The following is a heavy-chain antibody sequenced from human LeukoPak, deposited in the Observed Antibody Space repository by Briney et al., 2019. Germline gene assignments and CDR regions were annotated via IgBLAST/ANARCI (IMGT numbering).Heavy chain of an antibody. CDR2: ITSGGSVI. V-gene: IGHV3-48*03. Sequence: PGGSLRLSCVASGFTFKTYHMNWVRQAPGKGLEWLSGITSGGSVIYYADSVKGRFTISRDDAICSVFLQMSGLTVDDTAVYYCARKRLADLGDDTSFGGTPFDSWGQGTLVIVSS. CDR3: ARKRLADLGDDTSFGGTPFDS. J-gene: IGHJ4*02. CDR1: GFTFKTYH. D-gene: IGHD3-16*01.